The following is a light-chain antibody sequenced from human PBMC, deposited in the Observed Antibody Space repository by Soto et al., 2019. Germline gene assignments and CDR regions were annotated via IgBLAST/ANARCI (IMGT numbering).Light chain of an antibody. CDR1: DTNIGFYNF. CDR3: CSYAGTYTYV. CDR2: DVN. J-gene: IGLJ1*01. Sequence: QSVLTQPRAVSGCPGQSVTISCTGTDTNIGFYNFVSWYQQHPDKAPHLVIYDVNKRPSGVPDRFSGSKSGKTASLTISGLQADDEADYFCCSYAGTYTYVFGTGTKVTVL. V-gene: IGLV2-11*01.